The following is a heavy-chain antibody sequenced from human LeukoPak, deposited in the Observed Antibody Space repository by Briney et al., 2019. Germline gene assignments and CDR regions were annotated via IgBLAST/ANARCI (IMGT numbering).Heavy chain of an antibody. CDR3: ARLAAAGNFDDY. J-gene: IGHJ4*02. V-gene: IGHV4-4*07. Sequence: PSETLSLTCALSVGSFSNYYWSWIRQPAGKGLEWIGRIYAEGRTHYNPSLKSRVTVSADTSKNQFSLKLSSVTAADTAVYYCARLAAAGNFDDYWGQGTLVTVSS. CDR2: IYAEGRT. CDR1: VGSFSNYY. D-gene: IGHD6-13*01.